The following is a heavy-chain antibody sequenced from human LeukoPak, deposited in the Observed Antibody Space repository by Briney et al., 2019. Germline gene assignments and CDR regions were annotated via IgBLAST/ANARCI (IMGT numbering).Heavy chain of an antibody. V-gene: IGHV4-59*12. CDR3: ARTDHTTRFDY. Sequence: SETLSLTCTVSGGSISSYYWSWIRQPPGKGLEWIGYIYYSGSTNYNPSLKSRVTISVDTSKNQFSLKLSSVTAADTAVYYCARTDHTTRFDYWGQGTLVTVSS. D-gene: IGHD1-1*01. CDR1: GGSISSYY. J-gene: IGHJ4*02. CDR2: IYYSGST.